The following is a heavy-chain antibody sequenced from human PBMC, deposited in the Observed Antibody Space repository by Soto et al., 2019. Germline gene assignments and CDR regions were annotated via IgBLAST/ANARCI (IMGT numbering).Heavy chain of an antibody. V-gene: IGHV1-69*04. Sequence: QVQLVQSGSKVKTPGSSVKVSCKTSGGTLSSFAISWVRQTPGQGLEWVGTFIPVVAMAKYGQNLQGRVTITADPSTNTLFMELSSLRYEDTAVYYCAKGHDNYFYYGMDVWGQGTTVTVS. CDR2: FIPVVAMA. D-gene: IGHD1-1*01. J-gene: IGHJ6*02. CDR1: GGTLSSFA. CDR3: AKGHDNYFYYGMDV.